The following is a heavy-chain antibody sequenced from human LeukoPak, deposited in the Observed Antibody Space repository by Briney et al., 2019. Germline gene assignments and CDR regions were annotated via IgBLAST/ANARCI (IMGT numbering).Heavy chain of an antibody. J-gene: IGHJ4*02. CDR2: IYPGDSDT. CDR1: GYSFTSYW. CDR3: ARLAYSGSYQSNYFDY. V-gene: IGHV5-51*01. D-gene: IGHD1-26*01. Sequence: GESLKISCKGSGYSFTSYWIGWVRQMPGKGLEWMGIIYPGDSDTRYSPSFQGQVTISADKSISTAYLQWSSLKASDTAMYYCARLAYSGSYQSNYFDYWGQGTLVTVSS.